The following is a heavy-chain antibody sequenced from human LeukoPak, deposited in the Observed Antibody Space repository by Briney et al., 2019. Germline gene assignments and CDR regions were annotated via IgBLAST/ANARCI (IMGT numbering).Heavy chain of an antibody. CDR3: ARGPRPGSSGYPNLDY. CDR2: IYSGSST. CDR1: GFTVSSDY. Sequence: GGSLRLSCAASGFTVSSDYMNWVRQAPRMGLQWVSLIYSGSSTNYADSVKGRFTISRDNSKNTLYLQMNSLRAEDTAVYYCARGPRPGSSGYPNLDYWGQGTLVTVSS. D-gene: IGHD3-22*01. V-gene: IGHV3-53*01. J-gene: IGHJ4*02.